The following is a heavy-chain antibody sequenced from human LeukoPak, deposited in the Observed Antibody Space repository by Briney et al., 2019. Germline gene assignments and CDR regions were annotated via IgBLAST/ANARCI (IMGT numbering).Heavy chain of an antibody. CDR2: IYSGGST. V-gene: IGHV3-53*01. J-gene: IGHJ6*03. CDR3: ARVKGGSSWYTAYYMDV. CDR1: GFTVSSNY. Sequence: GGSLRLSCAASGFTVSSNYMSWFRQAPGKGLEWVSVIYSGGSTYYADSVKGLSTISRDNSKNTLYLQMNSLRAEDTAVYYCARVKGGSSWYTAYYMDVWGKGTTVTVSS. D-gene: IGHD6-13*01.